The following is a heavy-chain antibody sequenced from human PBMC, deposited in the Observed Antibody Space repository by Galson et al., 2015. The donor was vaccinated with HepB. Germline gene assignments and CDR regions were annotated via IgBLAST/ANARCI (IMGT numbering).Heavy chain of an antibody. Sequence: LRLSCAASGFTFSSYWMHWVRQAPGKGLVWVSRINSDGSSTSYADSVKGRFTISRDNAKNTLYLQMNSLRAEDTAVYYCAGRFLEWLPLDYWGQGTLVTVSS. CDR3: AGRFLEWLPLDY. CDR1: GFTFSSYW. J-gene: IGHJ4*02. CDR2: INSDGSST. D-gene: IGHD3-3*01. V-gene: IGHV3-74*01.